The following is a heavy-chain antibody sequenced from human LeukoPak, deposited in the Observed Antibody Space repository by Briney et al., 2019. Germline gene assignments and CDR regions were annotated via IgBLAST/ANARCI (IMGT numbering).Heavy chain of an antibody. CDR1: GFTFSSYG. CDR2: VSYDGSNK. D-gene: IGHD1-26*01. CDR3: AKDVGY. Sequence: GGSLRLSCAASGFTFSSYGMHWVRQAPGKGLEWVAVVSYDGSNKYYADSVKGRFTISRDNSKNTLYPQMNSLRAEDTAVYYCAKDVGYWGQGTLVTVSS. V-gene: IGHV3-30*18. J-gene: IGHJ4*02.